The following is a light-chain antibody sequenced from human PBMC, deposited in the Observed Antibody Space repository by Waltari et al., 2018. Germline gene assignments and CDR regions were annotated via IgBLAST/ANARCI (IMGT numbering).Light chain of an antibody. CDR2: TNN. CDR3: AAWDDSLRGYV. V-gene: IGLV1-44*01. J-gene: IGLJ1*01. Sequence: QSVLTQPPSASGTPGQSVTISCSGSSSNIGRNTVNWYQQPPGTAPKLPIYTNNQRPSGVPDRFSGSKSGTSASLAISGLQSGDEADYYCAAWDDSLRGYVFGTGTKVTVL. CDR1: SSNIGRNT.